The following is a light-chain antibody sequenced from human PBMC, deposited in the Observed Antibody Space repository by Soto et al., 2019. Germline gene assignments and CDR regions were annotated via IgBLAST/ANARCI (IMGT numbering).Light chain of an antibody. CDR1: QSISRN. CDR2: AAR. J-gene: IGKJ2*01. Sequence: DIQLTQSPSSLSASVGARITISCRASQSISRNLNWYQQMPGKAPNLLIYAARDLQSGVPGRFSGSVSGTQFNLTSSCLQPEDRATDYCQQSHSTHDSFGQGTKLEL. CDR3: QQSHSTHDS. V-gene: IGKV1-39*01.